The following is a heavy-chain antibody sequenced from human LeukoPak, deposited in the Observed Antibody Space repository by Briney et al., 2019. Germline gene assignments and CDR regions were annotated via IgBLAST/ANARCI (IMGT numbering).Heavy chain of an antibody. Sequence: SETLSLTCTVSGGSISSYYWSWIRQPAGKGLEWIGRIYTSGSTNYNPSLKSRVTMSVDTSKNQFSLKLSSVTAADTAVYYCARVRYCSGGSCYSGDYYYYMDVWGKGTTVTVS. D-gene: IGHD2-15*01. CDR3: ARVRYCSGGSCYSGDYYYYMDV. J-gene: IGHJ6*03. CDR1: GGSISSYY. V-gene: IGHV4-4*07. CDR2: IYTSGST.